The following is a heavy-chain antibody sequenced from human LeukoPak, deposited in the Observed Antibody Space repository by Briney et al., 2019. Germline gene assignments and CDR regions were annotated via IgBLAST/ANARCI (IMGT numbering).Heavy chain of an antibody. CDR3: VRYSYGYWGY. CDR1: GFTFSSYT. D-gene: IGHD5-18*01. Sequence: SGGSPRLSCAASGFTFSSYTMNWVRQAPGKGLEWVSSISSSSSYIYYADSVKGRFTISRDNAKNSLYLQMNSLRAEDTAVYYCVRYSYGYWGYWGQGTLVTVSS. J-gene: IGHJ4*02. CDR2: ISSSSSYI. V-gene: IGHV3-21*01.